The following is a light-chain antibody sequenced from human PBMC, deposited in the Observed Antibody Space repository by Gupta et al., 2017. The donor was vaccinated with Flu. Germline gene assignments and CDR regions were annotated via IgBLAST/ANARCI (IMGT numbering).Light chain of an antibody. CDR1: SSDVGGYDY. CDR2: GVS. CDR3: KSFASNIAYV. Sequence: SALTQPASVSGSPGQSVTISCTGTSSDVGGYDYVSWYQQYPGKAPKLMIYGVSHRPSGVSYRFSGSKSGNTASLTISGLQAEDEADYYCKSFASNIAYVFGTGTRVTVL. J-gene: IGLJ1*01. V-gene: IGLV2-14*03.